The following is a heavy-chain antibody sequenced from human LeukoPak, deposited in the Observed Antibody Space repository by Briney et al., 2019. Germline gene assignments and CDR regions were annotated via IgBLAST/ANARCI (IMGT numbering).Heavy chain of an antibody. J-gene: IGHJ6*02. V-gene: IGHV4-4*07. CDR3: ARDDFEYSVHYGMDV. CDR1: GGSISTYY. D-gene: IGHD3-9*01. Sequence: SETLSLTCSVSGGSISTYYWSWIRQPAGKGLEWIGRVHRSGNTNYNPSLQSRVTMSVDTSKIQISLRLRFVTAADTAVYYCARDDFEYSVHYGMDVWGQGTAVTVSS. CDR2: VHRSGNT.